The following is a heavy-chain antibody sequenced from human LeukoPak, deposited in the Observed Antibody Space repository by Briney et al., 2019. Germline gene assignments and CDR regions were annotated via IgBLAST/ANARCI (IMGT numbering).Heavy chain of an antibody. V-gene: IGHV3-53*01. CDR3: AREIGGGHHYFDY. D-gene: IGHD1-26*01. Sequence: GSLRLPFAAPGLTVRSNFLSWVRQAPSQGAGGVSTIYRAGNPFYRHTSYGDSVKGRFTISRDSSKSTLYLQMNTLRAEDTAVYYCAREIGGGHHYFDYWGQGTLVTVSS. CDR1: GLTVRSNF. CDR2: IYRAGNPFYRHT. J-gene: IGHJ4*02.